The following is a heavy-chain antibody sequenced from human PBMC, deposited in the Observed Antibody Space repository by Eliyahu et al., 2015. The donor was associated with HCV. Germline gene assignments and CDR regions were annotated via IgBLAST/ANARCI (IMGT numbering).Heavy chain of an antibody. D-gene: IGHD3-10*01. V-gene: IGHV4-38-2*01. CDR1: GYSISXGYY. CDR2: IYQSGST. Sequence: QVQLQESGPGLVKPSETLSLTCVVXGYSISXGYYXGWIRQPPGKGLEWIGSIYQSGSTHYNPSLKSRVTMSVDTSKNQFSLNLNSVTAADTAVYYCARAYYYGSGSYSDNYHGMDVWGQGTTVTVS. CDR3: ARAYYYGSGSYSDNYHGMDV. J-gene: IGHJ6*02.